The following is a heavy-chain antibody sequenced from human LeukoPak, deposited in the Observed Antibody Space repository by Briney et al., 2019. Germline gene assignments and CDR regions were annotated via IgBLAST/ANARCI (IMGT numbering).Heavy chain of an antibody. CDR3: ARERGVYSYGCAFDI. Sequence: SVKVSCEASGYTFTGHDMHWVRQAPGQGLEWMGRIIPIFGTANYAQKFQGRVTITTDESTSTAYMELSSLRSEDTAVYYCARERGVYSYGCAFDIWGQGTMVTVSS. D-gene: IGHD5-18*01. V-gene: IGHV1-69*05. J-gene: IGHJ3*02. CDR2: IIPIFGTA. CDR1: GYTFTGHD.